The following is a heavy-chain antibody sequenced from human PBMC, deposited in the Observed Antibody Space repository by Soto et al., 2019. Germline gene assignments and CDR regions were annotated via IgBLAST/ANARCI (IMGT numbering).Heavy chain of an antibody. V-gene: IGHV3-74*01. D-gene: IGHD1-1*01. CDR2: INSDGSTT. Sequence: EVQLVESGGGLVQPGGSLRLSCAASGFTFSGYWMHWVRQAPGKGLVWVSRINSDGSTTSYADSVRGRFTISRDNAKNTLYLPMNSLRAEDTAVYYCARVRTGNWYFDLWGRGALVTVSS. J-gene: IGHJ2*01. CDR1: GFTFSGYW. CDR3: ARVRTGNWYFDL.